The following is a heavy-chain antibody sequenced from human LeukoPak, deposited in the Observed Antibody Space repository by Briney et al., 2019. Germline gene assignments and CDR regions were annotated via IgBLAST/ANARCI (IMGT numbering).Heavy chain of an antibody. J-gene: IGHJ6*03. V-gene: IGHV4-38-2*02. CDR2: IYQSGST. CDR1: GYSISSGFY. Sequence: PSETLSLTCTVSGYSISSGFYWGWIRQPPGKGLEWIGNIYQSGSTYYNPSLRSRVTISVDTSKNQFSLELSSVTAADTAVYYCARELRNLAYCSGINCYFYYYMDVWGKGTTVTVSS. D-gene: IGHD2-21*01. CDR3: ARELRNLAYCSGINCYFYYYMDV.